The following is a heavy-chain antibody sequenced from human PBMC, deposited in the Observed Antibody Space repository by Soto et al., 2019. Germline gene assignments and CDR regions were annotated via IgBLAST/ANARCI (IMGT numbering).Heavy chain of an antibody. CDR1: GFTFSTYW. CDR2: LNSDGSPT. J-gene: IGHJ4*02. V-gene: IGHV3-74*01. Sequence: EVQLVESGGGLVQPGGSLRLSCAASGFTFSTYWLLWVRQAPGKGRVWVSRLNSDGSPTSYADSVKGRFTISSDNAKNTLQRQLNSQRAEDTAGNYGARENPGYGYVNYWGQGTLVTVSS. CDR3: ARENPGYGYVNY. D-gene: IGHD5-18*01.